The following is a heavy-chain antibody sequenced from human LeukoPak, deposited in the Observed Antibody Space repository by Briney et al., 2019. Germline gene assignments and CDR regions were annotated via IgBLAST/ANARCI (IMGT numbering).Heavy chain of an antibody. CDR1: GFTVGSNY. CDR2: IYNDGGT. D-gene: IGHD3-16*02. Sequence: PGGSLRLSCAASGFTVGSNYMSWVRQGPGKGLEWVALIYNDGGTHYTDSVKGRFTISRDTSRNTLFLQMNSLRVEDSAMYYCVKRLTLGDLSIKGAFALWGQGTMVTVAS. CDR3: VKRLTLGDLSIKGAFAL. V-gene: IGHV3-53*01. J-gene: IGHJ3*01.